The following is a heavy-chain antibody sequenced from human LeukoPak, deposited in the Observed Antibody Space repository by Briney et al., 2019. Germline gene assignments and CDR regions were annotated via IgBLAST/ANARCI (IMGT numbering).Heavy chain of an antibody. CDR2: WSSTGIT. CDR3: ARQYEY. Sequence: PSETLSLTCTVSGASISSGIYFWGWVRQPPGKGLEWIGSWSSTGITAYNPSLKSRVTISADTSQNEFSLRLTSVTAADTAVYYCARQYEYWGQGILVTVSS. CDR1: GASISSGIYF. J-gene: IGHJ4*02. V-gene: IGHV4-39*01.